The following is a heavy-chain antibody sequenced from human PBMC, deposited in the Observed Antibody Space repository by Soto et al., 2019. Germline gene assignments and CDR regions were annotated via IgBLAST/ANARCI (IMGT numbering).Heavy chain of an antibody. CDR2: IYSSGST. CDR3: ARDHNDFWSSGFDP. J-gene: IGHJ5*02. V-gene: IGHV4-4*07. D-gene: IGHD3-3*01. Sequence: SETLSLTCTVSGGSISSYDWSWIRQPAGKGLEWIGRIYSSGSTNYNPSLKSRVTMSVDTSKNHFSLQLRSVTAAHTAVYYCARDHNDFWSSGFDPWGQGTLVTVSS. CDR1: GGSISSYD.